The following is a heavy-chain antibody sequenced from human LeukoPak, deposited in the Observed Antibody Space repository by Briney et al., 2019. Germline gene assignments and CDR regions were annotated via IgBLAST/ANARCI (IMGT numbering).Heavy chain of an antibody. J-gene: IGHJ4*02. CDR3: ARDLSEPIAAARFDY. Sequence: PGGSLRLSCAASGFTVSSNYMSWVRQAPGKGLEWVSVIYSGGSTYYADSVKGRFTISRDNSKNTLYLQMNSLRAEDTAVYYCARDLSEPIAAARFDYWGQGTLVTVSS. CDR2: IYSGGST. CDR1: GFTVSSNY. D-gene: IGHD6-13*01. V-gene: IGHV3-66*02.